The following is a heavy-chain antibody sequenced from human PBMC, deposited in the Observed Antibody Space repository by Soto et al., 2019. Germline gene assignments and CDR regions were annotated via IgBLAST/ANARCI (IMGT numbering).Heavy chain of an antibody. V-gene: IGHV3-21*01. CDR2: ISSNSAYI. CDR1: GFTFRSFT. J-gene: IGHJ5*02. Sequence: PGGSLRLSCAASGFTFRSFTMNWVRQALGKGLEWVSTISSNSAYIYYTDALRGRFTTSRDNAKNSLHLQMNSLRAEDTAVYYCTRDASRDSSARGWFDPWGPGTLVTVSS. D-gene: IGHD6-13*01. CDR3: TRDASRDSSARGWFDP.